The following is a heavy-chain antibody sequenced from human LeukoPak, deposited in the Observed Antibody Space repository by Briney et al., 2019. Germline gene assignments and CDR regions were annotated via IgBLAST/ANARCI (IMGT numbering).Heavy chain of an antibody. J-gene: IGHJ6*04. D-gene: IGHD2-2*01. CDR3: ARDSDCGSTSCYGGMDV. CDR2: IWYDGSNK. CDR1: GFTFSSYG. Sequence: GGSLRLSCAASGFTFSSYGMHWVRQAPGKGLEWVAVIWYDGSNKYYADSVKGRLTISRDNYKNTLYLQMNSLRAEDTAVYYCARDSDCGSTSCYGGMDVWGKGTTVTVSS. V-gene: IGHV3-33*01.